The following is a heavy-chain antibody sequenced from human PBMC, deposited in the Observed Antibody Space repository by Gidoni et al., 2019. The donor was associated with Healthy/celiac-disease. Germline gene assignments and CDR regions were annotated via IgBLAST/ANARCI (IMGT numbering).Heavy chain of an antibody. Sequence: EVQPVESGGGLARPGGSLRLSCAASGFTFSCYSMNWVRQGPGKGVELVSSISSSSSYMYDADSVKGRFTISRDNAKKSLYLQMNSLGAEDTAVYYCARERYGMDVWGQGTTVTVSS. CDR3: ARERYGMDV. J-gene: IGHJ6*02. CDR1: GFTFSCYS. CDR2: ISSSSSYM. V-gene: IGHV3-21*01.